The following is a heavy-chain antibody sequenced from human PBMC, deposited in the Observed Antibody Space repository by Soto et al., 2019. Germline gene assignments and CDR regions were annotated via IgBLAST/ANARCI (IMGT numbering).Heavy chain of an antibody. V-gene: IGHV4-30-2*01. Sequence: SETLSLTCTVSGASITYGGYSWSWIRQTPGKGLEWIGYINHLETTFYNPSFESQLTLSIDRTKNQFSLNLNSMSAADRAVYFCARGGGSDSFDYWGQGILVTVSS. CDR3: ARGGGSDSFDY. CDR2: INHLETT. CDR1: GASITYGGYS. J-gene: IGHJ4*02. D-gene: IGHD1-26*01.